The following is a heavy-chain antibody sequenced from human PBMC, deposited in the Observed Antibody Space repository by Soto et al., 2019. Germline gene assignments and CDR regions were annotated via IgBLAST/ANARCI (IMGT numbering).Heavy chain of an antibody. CDR3: ARDLGRDFGDYDAFDF. V-gene: IGHV3-53*02. CDR1: DFTVSSNY. Sequence: EVQLVETGGGLIQPGGSLRLSCAASDFTVSSNYMSWVRQAPGKGLEWVSVIYSGGSTYYADSVKGRFTISRDHSKNTLYLQMNSLRAEDTAVYYCARDLGRDFGDYDAFDFWGQGTMVTVSS. CDR2: IYSGGST. J-gene: IGHJ3*01. D-gene: IGHD4-17*01.